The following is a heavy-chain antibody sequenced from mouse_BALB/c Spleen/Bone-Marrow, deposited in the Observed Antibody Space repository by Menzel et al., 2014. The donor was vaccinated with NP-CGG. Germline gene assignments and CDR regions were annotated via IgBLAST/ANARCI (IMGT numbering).Heavy chain of an antibody. CDR2: ISTYYGDA. CDR1: GYTFTDYA. CDR3: AREAGPWYFDV. V-gene: IGHV1S137*01. J-gene: IGHJ1*01. Sequence: VKLMESGAELVRPGVSVKISCKGSGYTFTDYAMYWVKQSHAKSLEWIGIISTYYGDASYNQKFKGKATMTVDKSSSTACMELARLTSEDSAIYYCAREAGPWYFDVWGAGTTVTVSS.